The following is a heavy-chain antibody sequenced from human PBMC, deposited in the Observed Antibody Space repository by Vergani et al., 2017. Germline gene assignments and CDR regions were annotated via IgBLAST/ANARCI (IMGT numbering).Heavy chain of an antibody. J-gene: IGHJ5*02. CDR2: ISWNSNSI. CDR3: AKDLGTSAGGGWFDP. Sequence: EVQLEESGGGLVLPGRSLRLSCVASGFPSAGYAMHLVRHAPGKGLEWVSGISWNSNSIGYADSVKGRFNISRDNAKNSPYLQMNSLRAEDTALYYCAKDLGTSAGGGWFDPWGQGTLVTVSS. V-gene: IGHV3-9*02. D-gene: IGHD3-10*01. CDR1: GFPSAGYA.